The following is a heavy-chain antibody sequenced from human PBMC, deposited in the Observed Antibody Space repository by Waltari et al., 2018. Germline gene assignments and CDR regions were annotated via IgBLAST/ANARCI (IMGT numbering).Heavy chain of an antibody. CDR1: GYTFTSYG. Sequence: QVQLVQSGAEVKKPGASVKVSCKASGYTFTSYGISWVRQAPGQGLEWMGWISAYNGNTNYAQKLQGRVTMTTDTSTSTAYMELRSLRSDDTAVYYCVTSEYYYDSSGYYFDYWGQGTLVTVSS. CDR3: VTSEYYYDSSGYYFDY. D-gene: IGHD3-22*01. J-gene: IGHJ4*02. V-gene: IGHV1-18*01. CDR2: ISAYNGNT.